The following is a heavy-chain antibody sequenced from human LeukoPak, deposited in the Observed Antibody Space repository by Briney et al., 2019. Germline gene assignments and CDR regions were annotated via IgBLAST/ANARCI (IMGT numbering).Heavy chain of an antibody. D-gene: IGHD5-24*01. CDR3: AKINVENADYFDY. J-gene: IGHJ4*02. CDR2: ITNDGSST. CDR1: GLTFSSHW. Sequence: AGGSLRLSCAASGLTFSSHWMHWVRQAPGKGLVWVSRITNDGSSTTYADSVKGRFTISRDNSKNTLYLQMNSLRAEDTAVYYCAKINVENADYFDYWGQGTLVTVSS. V-gene: IGHV3-74*01.